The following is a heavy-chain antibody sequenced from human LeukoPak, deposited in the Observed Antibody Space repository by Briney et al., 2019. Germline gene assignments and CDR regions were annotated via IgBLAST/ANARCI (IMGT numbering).Heavy chain of an antibody. CDR2: IHYSGST. CDR3: ARAYYYDSSGYWDFRAFDI. Sequence: SETLSLTCTVSGGSISSYYWSLIRQPPGKGLEWIGYIHYSGSTNYNPSLKSRVTMSVDTSKNQFSLKLSSVTAADTAVYYCARAYYYDSSGYWDFRAFDIWGQGTMVTVSS. D-gene: IGHD3-22*01. CDR1: GGSISSYY. V-gene: IGHV4-59*12. J-gene: IGHJ3*02.